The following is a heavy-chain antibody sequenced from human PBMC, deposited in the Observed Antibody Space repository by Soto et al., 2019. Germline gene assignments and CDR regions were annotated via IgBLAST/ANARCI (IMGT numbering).Heavy chain of an antibody. Sequence: EVQLVESGGGLVQPGGSLRLSCAASGFTFTNYWMHWVRQVPGKGPEWVSRIKSDETTTDYADSEKGRFTISRDTAKNTVYLKISCLRAEDTAVYYWAGDFYVGYGGRYWGQGILVTVSP. CDR1: GFTFTNYW. CDR3: AGDFYVGYGGRY. CDR2: IKSDETTT. J-gene: IGHJ4*02. D-gene: IGHD4-17*01. V-gene: IGHV3-74*01.